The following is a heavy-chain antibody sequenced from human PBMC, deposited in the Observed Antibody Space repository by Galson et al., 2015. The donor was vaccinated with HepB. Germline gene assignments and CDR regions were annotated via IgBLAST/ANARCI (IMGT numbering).Heavy chain of an antibody. CDR2: ISAYNGNT. Sequence: SVKVSCKASGYTFTSYGISWVRQAPGQGLEWMGWISAYNGNTNYAQKLQGRVTMTTDTSTSTAYMELRSLRSDDTAVYYCARVDIVVVVAAKQLDYWGQGTLVTVSS. V-gene: IGHV1-18*01. CDR1: GYTFTSYG. D-gene: IGHD2-15*01. J-gene: IGHJ4*02. CDR3: ARVDIVVVVAAKQLDY.